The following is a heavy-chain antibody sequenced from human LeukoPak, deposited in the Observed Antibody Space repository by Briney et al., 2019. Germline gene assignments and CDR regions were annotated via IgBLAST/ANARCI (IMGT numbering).Heavy chain of an antibody. J-gene: IGHJ3*02. D-gene: IGHD3-3*01. CDR2: INPNSGGT. CDR3: ARGRFLEWSAHAFDI. CDR1: GYTFTGYY. Sequence: ASVKVSCKASGYTFTGYYMHWVRQAPGQGLEWMGWINPNSGGTNYAQKFQGRVTMTRDTSISTAYMELSRLRSDDTAVYYCARGRFLEWSAHAFDIWGQGTMVTVSS. V-gene: IGHV1-2*02.